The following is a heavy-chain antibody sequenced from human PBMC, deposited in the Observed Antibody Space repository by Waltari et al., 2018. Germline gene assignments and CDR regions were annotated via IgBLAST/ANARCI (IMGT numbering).Heavy chain of an antibody. CDR2: ISGSGGST. Sequence: EVQLLESGGGLVQPGGSLRLSCAASGFTFSSYAMSWVRQAPGKGLEWVSAISGSGGSTYYADSVKGRFTISRDNSKNTLYLQMNSLRAEDTAVYYCAKTAAYCGGDCYSRFDYWGQGTLVTVSS. J-gene: IGHJ4*02. CDR1: GFTFSSYA. V-gene: IGHV3-23*01. CDR3: AKTAAYCGGDCYSRFDY. D-gene: IGHD2-21*02.